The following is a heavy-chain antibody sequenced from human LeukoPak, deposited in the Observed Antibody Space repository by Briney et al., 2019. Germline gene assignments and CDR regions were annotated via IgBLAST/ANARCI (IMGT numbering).Heavy chain of an antibody. J-gene: IGHJ4*02. V-gene: IGHV3-74*01. Sequence: GGSLRLSCAASGFTFSTHWMHWVRQAPGKGLVWVSHINNDGTTTTYADSVKGRFTISRDNAKNTLYLQMNSLRDEDTAVYYCARFPHYYDSSGYSFWGQGTLVTVPS. CDR2: INNDGTTT. CDR1: GFTFSTHW. D-gene: IGHD3-22*01. CDR3: ARFPHYYDSSGYSF.